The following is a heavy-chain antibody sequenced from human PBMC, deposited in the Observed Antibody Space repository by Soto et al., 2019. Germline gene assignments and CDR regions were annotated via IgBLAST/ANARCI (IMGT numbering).Heavy chain of an antibody. Sequence: GGSLRLSCAASGFTFSSYAMSWVRQAPGKGLEWVSAISGSGGSTYYADSVKGRFTISRDNSKNTLYLQMNSLRAEDTAVYYCAKVGQATVTGYYYYMDVWGKGTTVTVSS. V-gene: IGHV3-23*01. J-gene: IGHJ6*03. CDR3: AKVGQATVTGYYYYMDV. D-gene: IGHD4-17*01. CDR1: GFTFSSYA. CDR2: ISGSGGST.